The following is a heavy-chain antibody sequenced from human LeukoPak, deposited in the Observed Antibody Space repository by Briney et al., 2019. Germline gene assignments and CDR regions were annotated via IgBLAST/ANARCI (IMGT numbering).Heavy chain of an antibody. CDR1: GGSVSSGSYY. Sequence: KASETLSLTCTVSGGSVSSGSYYWSWIRQPPGKGLEWIGYIYYSGSTNYNPSLKSRVTISVDTSKNQFSLKLSSVTAADTAVYYCARGSYEIIDYWGQGTLVTVSS. V-gene: IGHV4-61*01. J-gene: IGHJ4*02. D-gene: IGHD1-26*01. CDR3: ARGSYEIIDY. CDR2: IYYSGST.